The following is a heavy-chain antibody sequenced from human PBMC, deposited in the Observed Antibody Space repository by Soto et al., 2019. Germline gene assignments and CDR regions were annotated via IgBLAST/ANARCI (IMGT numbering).Heavy chain of an antibody. V-gene: IGHV4-34*01. Sequence: SETLSLTCAVYGGSFSGYYWSWIRQPPGKGLEWIGEINHSGSTNYNPSLKSRVTISVDTSKNQFSLKLSSVTAADTAVYYCARGRGSGWSQGDYWGQGTLVTVSS. CDR3: ARGRGSGWSQGDY. CDR2: INHSGST. CDR1: GGSFSGYY. D-gene: IGHD6-19*01. J-gene: IGHJ4*02.